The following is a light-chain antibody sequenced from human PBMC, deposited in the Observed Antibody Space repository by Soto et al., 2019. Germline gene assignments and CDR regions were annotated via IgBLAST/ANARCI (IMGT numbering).Light chain of an antibody. V-gene: IGKV1-27*01. Sequence: DIQMTQSPSILSASVGDRITITWRASQDISNYLAWYQQKPGKVPKLLIYSASTLQSGVPSRFSGSGSGTDFTLTISSLQPEDVATYFCQKYNSALTFGQGTRLEIK. CDR3: QKYNSALT. CDR2: SAS. CDR1: QDISNY. J-gene: IGKJ5*01.